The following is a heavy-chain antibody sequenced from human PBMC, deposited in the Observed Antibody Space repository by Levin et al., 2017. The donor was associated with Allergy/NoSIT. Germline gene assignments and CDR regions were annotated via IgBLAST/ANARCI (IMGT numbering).Heavy chain of an antibody. D-gene: IGHD3-9*01. CDR1: GFTFSDYY. Sequence: AGGSLRLSCAASGFTFSDYYMSWIRQAPGKGLEWVSYISSSGSTIYYADSVKGRFTISRDNAKNSLYLQMNSLRAEDTAVYYCARDRLRYFDLEQFDYWGQGTLVTVSS. J-gene: IGHJ4*02. V-gene: IGHV3-11*01. CDR3: ARDRLRYFDLEQFDY. CDR2: ISSSGSTI.